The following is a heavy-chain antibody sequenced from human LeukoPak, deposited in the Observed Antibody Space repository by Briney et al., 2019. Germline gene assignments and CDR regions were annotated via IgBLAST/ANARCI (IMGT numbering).Heavy chain of an antibody. CDR2: IYYSGST. Sequence: SETLSLTCTVSGGSISSGDYYWSWIRQPPGKGLEWIGYIYYSGSTYYNPSLKSRVTISVDTSKNQFSLKLSSVTAADTAVYYCARGDLGYCSSTSCRIFDYWGQGTLVTVSS. D-gene: IGHD2-2*01. CDR3: ARGDLGYCSSTSCRIFDY. CDR1: GGSISSGDYY. J-gene: IGHJ4*02. V-gene: IGHV4-30-4*08.